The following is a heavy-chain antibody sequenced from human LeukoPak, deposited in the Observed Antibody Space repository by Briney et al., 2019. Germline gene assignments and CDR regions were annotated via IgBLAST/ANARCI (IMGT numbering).Heavy chain of an antibody. CDR1: GGSFSGYY. Sequence: SETLSLTCAVYGGSFSGYYWSWIRQPPEKGLEWIGEINHSGSTNYNPSLKSRVTISVDTSKNQFSLKLSSVTAADTAVYYCARGGYYDHNWYFDLWGRGTLLTVSS. CDR2: INHSGST. J-gene: IGHJ2*01. D-gene: IGHD3-22*01. V-gene: IGHV4-34*01. CDR3: ARGGYYDHNWYFDL.